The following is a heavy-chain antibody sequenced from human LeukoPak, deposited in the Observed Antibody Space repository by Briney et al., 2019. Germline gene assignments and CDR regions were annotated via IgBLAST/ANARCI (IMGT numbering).Heavy chain of an antibody. J-gene: IGHJ4*02. D-gene: IGHD1-1*01. CDR2: ISYDGSNK. CDR1: GFTFSSYA. CDR3: ARSERHAEFRLDY. Sequence: GGSLRLSCAASGFTFSSYAMHWVRQAPGKGLEWVAVISYDGSNKYYADSVKGRFTISRDNSKNTLYLQMNSLRAEDTAVYYCARSERHAEFRLDYWGQGTLVTVSS. V-gene: IGHV3-30-3*01.